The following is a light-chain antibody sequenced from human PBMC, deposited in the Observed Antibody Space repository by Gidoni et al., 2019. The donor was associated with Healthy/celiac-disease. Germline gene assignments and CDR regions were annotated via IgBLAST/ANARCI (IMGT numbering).Light chain of an antibody. J-gene: IGKJ4*01. Sequence: DIQMTQSPSSLSASVGDRVTITCRASQSISSYLNWYQQKPGKAPKLLIDAASSLQSGVPPRFRGSGSGTDFTLTISSLQPEDFANYYCQQSYSTLTFGGGTKVEIK. CDR3: QQSYSTLT. V-gene: IGKV1-39*01. CDR1: QSISSY. CDR2: AAS.